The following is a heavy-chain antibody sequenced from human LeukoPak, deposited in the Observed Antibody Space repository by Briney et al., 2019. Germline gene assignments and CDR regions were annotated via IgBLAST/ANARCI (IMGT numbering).Heavy chain of an antibody. D-gene: IGHD6-13*01. V-gene: IGHV4-4*08. CDR1: GGSISSSY. J-gene: IGHJ4*02. Sequence: PSETLSLTCIVSGGSISSSYWGWLRQPPGKGLEWIGYISPSGYTNYNPSLKSRVTISVDTSKNQFSLKLSSVTAADTAVYYCAREGNYFDYWGQGTLVTVSS. CDR3: AREGNYFDY. CDR2: ISPSGYT.